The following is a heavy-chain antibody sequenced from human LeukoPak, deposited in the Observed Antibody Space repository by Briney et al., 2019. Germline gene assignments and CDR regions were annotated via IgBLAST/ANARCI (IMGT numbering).Heavy chain of an antibody. CDR2: IYGGGST. J-gene: IGHJ4*02. Sequence: GGSLTLSCAASGFTVSSKYLNWVRRAPGKGLEWVSLIYGGGSTNYADSVKGRFTISRDSSKNTLYLQMNSLRVEDTAVYYCTKGPRPGSSGYPNLDYWGQGTLVTVSS. V-gene: IGHV3-53*01. CDR3: TKGPRPGSSGYPNLDY. D-gene: IGHD3-22*01. CDR1: GFTVSSKY.